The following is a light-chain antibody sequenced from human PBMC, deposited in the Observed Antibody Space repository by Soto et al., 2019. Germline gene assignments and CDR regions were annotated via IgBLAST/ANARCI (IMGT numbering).Light chain of an antibody. J-gene: IGKJ2*01. CDR1: QGINSNY. V-gene: IGKV3-20*01. CDR3: QQYDNSLYT. Sequence: EIVLTQSPGTLSLSPGERATPSCRASQGINSNYLAWYQQKPGQPPRLLIYGASTRATGIPDRFSGSGSGTDFTLTISRLEPEDFAVFYCQQYDNSLYTFGQGTKLEIK. CDR2: GAS.